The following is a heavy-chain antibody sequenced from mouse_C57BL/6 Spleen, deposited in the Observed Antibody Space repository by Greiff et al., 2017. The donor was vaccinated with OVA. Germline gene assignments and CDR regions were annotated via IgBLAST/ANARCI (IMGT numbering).Heavy chain of an antibody. V-gene: IGHV7-3*01. CDR2: ISNKANGYKT. J-gene: IGHJ4*01. CDR1: GFTFTDYY. CDR3: ARSSRDY. Sequence: EVKLMESGGGLVQPGGSLSLSCEASGFTFTDYYMSWVRQPPGKALEWLGFISNKANGYKTEYSASVKGRFTISRDNSQSILYRQMNALRAEDSATYYCARSSRDYWGQGTSVTVSS.